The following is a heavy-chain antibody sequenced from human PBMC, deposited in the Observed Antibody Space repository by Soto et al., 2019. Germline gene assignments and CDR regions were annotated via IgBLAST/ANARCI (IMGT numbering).Heavy chain of an antibody. V-gene: IGHV4-31*03. CDR1: GGSISSGGYY. Sequence: KASETLSLTCTVSGGSISSGGYYWSWIRQHPGKGLEWIGYIYYSGSTYYNPSLKSRVTISVDTSKNQFSLKLSSVTAADTAAYYCARGIAAAGTHYYYYGMDVWGQGTTVTVSS. CDR3: ARGIAAAGTHYYYYGMDV. D-gene: IGHD6-13*01. J-gene: IGHJ6*02. CDR2: IYYSGST.